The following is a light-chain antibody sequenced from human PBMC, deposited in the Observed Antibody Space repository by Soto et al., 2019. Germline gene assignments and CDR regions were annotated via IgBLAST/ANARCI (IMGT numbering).Light chain of an antibody. J-gene: IGKJ4*01. Sequence: EIVLTQSPATLSLSPGERATLSCRASQSVSSYLAWYQQKPGQAPRLLSYDASNRATGIPARFSGSGSGTDFRLTISSLPPEDSAVYYCQQSTNWLTFGGGTKVEIK. V-gene: IGKV3-11*01. CDR3: QQSTNWLT. CDR1: QSVSSY. CDR2: DAS.